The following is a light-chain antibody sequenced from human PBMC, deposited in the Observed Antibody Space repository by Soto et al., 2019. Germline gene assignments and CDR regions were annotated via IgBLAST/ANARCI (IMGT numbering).Light chain of an antibody. CDR1: QSVSSY. CDR3: QQRSNWPPWT. J-gene: IGKJ1*01. Sequence: EIVLTQSPATLSLSPGERATLSCRASQSVSSYLAWYQQKPGQAPRLLIYDASNRATGIPARFSGSGSGTDVTLTISSLEPEDVAVYYCQQRSNWPPWTFGQGTKVDIK. CDR2: DAS. V-gene: IGKV3-11*01.